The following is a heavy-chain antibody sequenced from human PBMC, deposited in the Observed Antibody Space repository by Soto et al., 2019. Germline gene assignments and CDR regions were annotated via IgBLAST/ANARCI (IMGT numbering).Heavy chain of an antibody. CDR2: ISYDGNTQ. J-gene: IGHJ4*02. CDR1: GFTLSSYS. Sequence: QVQLVESGGGVVQPGTSLRLSCAASGFTLSSYSIHWVRQAPGKGLDWVAVISYDGNTQFYGDSAKGRFIVSRDNSRNTLYLQLNNLQAEDTAVYYCAKVSRPSRISTPDFDYWGQGTLVTVSS. CDR3: AKVSRPSRISTPDFDY. V-gene: IGHV3-30-3*01.